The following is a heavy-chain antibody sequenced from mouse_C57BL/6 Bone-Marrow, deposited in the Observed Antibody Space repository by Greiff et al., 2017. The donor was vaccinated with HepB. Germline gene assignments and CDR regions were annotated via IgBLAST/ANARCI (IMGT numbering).Heavy chain of an antibody. J-gene: IGHJ2*01. CDR3: ARGAGTPSDY. D-gene: IGHD4-1*01. V-gene: IGHV5-17*01. CDR1: GFTFSDYG. CDR2: ISSGSSTI. Sequence: EVKVVESGGGLVKPGGSLKLSCAASGFTFSDYGMHWVRQAPEKGLEWVAYISSGSSTIYYADTVKGRFTISRDNAKNTLFLQMTSLRSEDTAMYYCARGAGTPSDYWGQGTTLTVSS.